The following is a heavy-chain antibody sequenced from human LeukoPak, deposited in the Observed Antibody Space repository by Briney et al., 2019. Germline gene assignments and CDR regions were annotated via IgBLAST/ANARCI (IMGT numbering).Heavy chain of an antibody. D-gene: IGHD2/OR15-2a*01. Sequence: SETLSLTCTVSGGSISSSNYYWGWIRQPPGKGLEWIGSIYYSGSTYYNPSLKSRVTISVDTSKNQFSLKLSSVTAADAAVYYCARISTRAFDIWGQGTMVTVSS. J-gene: IGHJ3*02. CDR1: GGSISSSNYY. CDR2: IYYSGST. CDR3: ARISTRAFDI. V-gene: IGHV4-39*07.